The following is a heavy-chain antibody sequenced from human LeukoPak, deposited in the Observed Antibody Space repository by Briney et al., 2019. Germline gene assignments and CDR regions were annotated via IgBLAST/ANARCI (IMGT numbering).Heavy chain of an antibody. CDR1: GFTFSSYG. V-gene: IGHV3-30*03. D-gene: IGHD3-22*01. J-gene: IGHJ4*02. CDR3: ASSDSSGYYPYYFDY. Sequence: PGGSLRLSCAASGFTFSSYGMHWVRQAPGKGLEWVAVLSYDGSNKYYADSVKGRFTISRDNSKNTLYLQMNSLRAEDTAVYYCASSDSSGYYPYYFDYWGQGTLVTVSS. CDR2: LSYDGSNK.